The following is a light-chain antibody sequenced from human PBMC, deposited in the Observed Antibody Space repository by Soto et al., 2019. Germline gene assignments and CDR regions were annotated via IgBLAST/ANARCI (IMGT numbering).Light chain of an antibody. CDR3: QQYNKWPLFT. CDR1: QSVGNN. V-gene: IGKV3-15*01. Sequence: EILMTQSPATLSVSPGERATLSCRASQSVGNNLAWYQQRPAQAPRLLIYAASTRATGIPARFSGIGSGTEFTLTISSLQSEDFAVYYCQQYNKWPLFTFGPGTRVDI. J-gene: IGKJ3*01. CDR2: AAS.